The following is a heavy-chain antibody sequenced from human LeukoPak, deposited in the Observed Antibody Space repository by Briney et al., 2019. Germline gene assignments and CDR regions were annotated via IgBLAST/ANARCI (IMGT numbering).Heavy chain of an antibody. Sequence: GRSLRLSCTASGFTFNDYAMHWFRQAPGKGLEWVAVLSNDAVNKYFADSVTGRFTISRDNSKNTLYLQMNSLRAEDTAVYFCAGTHRSHDILSGYFDYWGQGILVTASS. CDR1: GFTFNDYA. CDR2: LSNDAVNK. V-gene: IGHV3-30*04. D-gene: IGHD3-9*01. J-gene: IGHJ4*02. CDR3: AGTHRSHDILSGYFDY.